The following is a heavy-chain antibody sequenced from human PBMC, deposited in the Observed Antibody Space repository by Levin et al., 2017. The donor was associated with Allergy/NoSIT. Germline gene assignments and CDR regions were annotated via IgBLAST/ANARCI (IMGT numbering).Heavy chain of an antibody. CDR3: ARNLLIAAAGNGGDYYYYGMDV. CDR1: GFSLSTSGVG. CDR2: IYWDDDK. Sequence: ESGPTLVKPTQTLTLTCTFSGFSLSTSGVGVGWIRQPPGKALEWLALIYWDDDKRYSPSLKSRLTITKDTSKNQVVLTMTNMDPVDTATYYCARNLLIAAAGNGGDYYYYGMDVWGQGTTVTVSS. V-gene: IGHV2-5*02. J-gene: IGHJ6*02. D-gene: IGHD6-13*01.